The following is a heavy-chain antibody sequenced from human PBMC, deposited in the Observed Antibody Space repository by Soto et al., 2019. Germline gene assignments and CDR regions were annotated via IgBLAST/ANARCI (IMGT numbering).Heavy chain of an antibody. V-gene: IGHV3-30-3*01. J-gene: IGHJ6*02. CDR2: ISYDGSNK. CDR3: ARGHSSSWRIYYYYGMDV. Sequence: GGSLRLSCAASGFTFSSYAMHWVRQAPGKGLEWVAVISYDGSNKYYAGSVKGRFTISRDNSKNTLYLQMNSLRAEDTAVYYCARGHSSSWRIYYYYGMDVWGQGTTVTVSS. CDR1: GFTFSSYA. D-gene: IGHD6-13*01.